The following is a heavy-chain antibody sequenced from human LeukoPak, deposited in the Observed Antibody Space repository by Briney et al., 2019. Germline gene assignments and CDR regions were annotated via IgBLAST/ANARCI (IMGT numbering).Heavy chain of an antibody. Sequence: SETLSLTSTVSGGSISSYYWSWIRQPPGKGLEWIGYIYYSGSTNYNPSLTISVDTSKNQFSLNLISVSAADTAVYYCARLSGDGYSIDYWGQGTLVTVSS. CDR3: ARLSGDGYSIDY. CDR1: GGSISSYY. D-gene: IGHD5-24*01. J-gene: IGHJ4*02. V-gene: IGHV4-59*08. CDR2: IYYSGST.